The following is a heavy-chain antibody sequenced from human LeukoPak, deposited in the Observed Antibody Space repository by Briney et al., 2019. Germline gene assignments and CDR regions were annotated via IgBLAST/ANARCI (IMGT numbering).Heavy chain of an antibody. CDR1: GYSITSTSF. Sequence: PSETLSLTCSVSGYSITSTSFWAWIRQTPGKGLEWIGSINHLGSAYYNPSLESRVTISVDTSKNHFSLTLKSVTAADTAVYYCARSMAVAGPGWFDPWGQGALVTVSS. CDR3: ARSMAVAGPGWFDP. V-gene: IGHV4-38-2*02. CDR2: INHLGSA. D-gene: IGHD6-19*01. J-gene: IGHJ5*02.